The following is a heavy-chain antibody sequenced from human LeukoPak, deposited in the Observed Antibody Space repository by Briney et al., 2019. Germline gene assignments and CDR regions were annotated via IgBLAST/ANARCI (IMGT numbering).Heavy chain of an antibody. D-gene: IGHD6-13*01. J-gene: IGHJ4*02. Sequence: SVKVSCKASGGTFSSYAISWVRQAPGQGLEWMGGIIPIFGTANYAQKFQGRVTITTDESTSTAYMELSSLRSEDTAVYYCAREVGTGSSSSYSYIAYWGQGTLVTVSS. CDR2: IIPIFGTA. CDR3: AREVGTGSSSSYSYIAY. V-gene: IGHV1-69*05. CDR1: GGTFSSYA.